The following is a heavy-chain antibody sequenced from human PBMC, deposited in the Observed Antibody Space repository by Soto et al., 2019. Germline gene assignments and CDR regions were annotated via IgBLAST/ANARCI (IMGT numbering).Heavy chain of an antibody. Sequence: QLQLQESGPGLVKPSETLSLTCTVSGGSISSFNYFWGWIRQPPGKGLEWIGSLYYSGNTYYNPSLQSRVTISVDTSKKQCTLTLRSVTAADTAVCYCARGGGSTFNWFDPWGQGTLVTVSP. J-gene: IGHJ5*02. CDR3: ARGGGSTFNWFDP. V-gene: IGHV4-39*01. CDR1: GGSISSFNYF. D-gene: IGHD2-15*01. CDR2: LYYSGNT.